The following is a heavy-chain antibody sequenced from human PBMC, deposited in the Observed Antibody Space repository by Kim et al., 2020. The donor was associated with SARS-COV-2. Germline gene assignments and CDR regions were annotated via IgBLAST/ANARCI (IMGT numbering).Heavy chain of an antibody. D-gene: IGHD3-22*01. Sequence: TPTYTPALKSRVTISVDTSKNQFSLKLSSVTAADTAVYYCARAGSSGYYWGQGTLVTVSS. V-gene: IGHV4-59*01. J-gene: IGHJ4*02. CDR2: TP. CDR3: ARAGSSGYY.